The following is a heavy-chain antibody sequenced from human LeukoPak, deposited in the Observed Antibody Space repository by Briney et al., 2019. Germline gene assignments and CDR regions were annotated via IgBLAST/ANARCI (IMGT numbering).Heavy chain of an antibody. J-gene: IGHJ4*02. CDR2: ISGSGGVT. Sequence: GGSLRLSCAASGFTFSAFWMSWVRQAPGKGPEWVSDISGSGGVTHYADSVKGRFSISRDNSKNTLYLQMSSLRAEDTAVYYCAKGPLTEVAGTTWDYWGQGTLVTVSS. CDR1: GFTFSAFW. CDR3: AKGPLTEVAGTTWDY. D-gene: IGHD6-19*01. V-gene: IGHV3-23*01.